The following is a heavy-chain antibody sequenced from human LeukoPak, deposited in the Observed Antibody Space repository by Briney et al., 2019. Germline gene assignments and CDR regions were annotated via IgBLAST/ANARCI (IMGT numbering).Heavy chain of an antibody. D-gene: IGHD6-19*01. CDR3: ARDISSGWYEYYYYYYMDV. Sequence: PGGSLRLSCAASGFTFSSYTMNWVRQAPGKGLEWVSSISSSSSYIYYADLVKGRFTISRDNAKNSLYLQMNSLRAEDTAVYYCARDISSGWYEYYYYYYMDVWGKGTTVTVSS. CDR2: ISSSSSYI. J-gene: IGHJ6*03. CDR1: GFTFSSYT. V-gene: IGHV3-21*01.